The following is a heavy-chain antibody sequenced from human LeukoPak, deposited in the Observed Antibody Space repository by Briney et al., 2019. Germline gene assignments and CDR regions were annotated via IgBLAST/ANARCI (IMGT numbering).Heavy chain of an antibody. Sequence: GRSLRPSCAPAASTLSNAWTSSVRQAPGEGLGWVCRIKSKTDAGTTAYAAPVKGRFTISRDDSKNTLYLQMNSLKTEDTAVYYCTTPPAGYCSSTSCPDYYGMDVWGKGTTVTVSS. D-gene: IGHD2-2*01. V-gene: IGHV3-15*01. CDR2: IKSKTDAGTT. CDR1: ASTLSNAW. CDR3: TTPPAGYCSSTSCPDYYGMDV. J-gene: IGHJ6*04.